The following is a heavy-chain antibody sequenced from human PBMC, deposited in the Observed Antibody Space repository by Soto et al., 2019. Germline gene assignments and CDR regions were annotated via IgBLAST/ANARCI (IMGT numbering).Heavy chain of an antibody. D-gene: IGHD4-17*01. J-gene: IGHJ6*03. CDR1: GGSFSGYY. CDR2: INHSGST. CDR3: ARGGRTVTTDYYYYMDV. V-gene: IGHV4-34*01. Sequence: SETLSLTCAVYGGSFSGYYWSWIRQPPGKGLEWIGEINHSGSTNYNPSLKGRVTISVDTSKNQFSLKLSSVTAADTAVYYCARGGRTVTTDYYYYMDVWGKGTTVTVSS.